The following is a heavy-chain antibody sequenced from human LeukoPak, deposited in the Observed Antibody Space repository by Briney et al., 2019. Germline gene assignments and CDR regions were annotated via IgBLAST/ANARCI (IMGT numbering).Heavy chain of an antibody. CDR3: ARLYSGSHHDY. J-gene: IGHJ4*02. D-gene: IGHD1-26*01. Sequence: PSETLSLTCAVSGYSISSGYYWAWIRPPPGKGLEWIGNIYHSGSTYYNPSLKSRVTISVDTSKDQFSLKLTSVTAADTAIYYCARLYSGSHHDYWGQGTLVTVSS. CDR1: GYSISSGYY. CDR2: IYHSGST. V-gene: IGHV4-38-2*01.